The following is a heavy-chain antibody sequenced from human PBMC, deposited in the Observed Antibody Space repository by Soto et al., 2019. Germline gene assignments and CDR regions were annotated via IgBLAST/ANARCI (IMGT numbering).Heavy chain of an antibody. CDR3: ARDPSNTSGRYQFFDF. D-gene: IGHD2-15*01. V-gene: IGHV1-18*01. J-gene: IGHJ4*02. CDR1: GYTVTHHG. Sequence: QVQLVQSGTEVKKPGASVKISCMASGYTVTHHGISWVRQAPGQGPEWMGWISCYNGDTKYAQNVQGRVTLTTDTSATTAYMELRSLRSDDPAVYYCARDPSNTSGRYQFFDFWGQGTLVAVSS. CDR2: ISCYNGDT.